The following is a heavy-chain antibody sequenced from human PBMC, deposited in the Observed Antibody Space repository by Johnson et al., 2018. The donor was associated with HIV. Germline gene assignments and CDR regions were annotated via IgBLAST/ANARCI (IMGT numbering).Heavy chain of an antibody. D-gene: IGHD3-22*01. Sequence: VQLVESGGGLVQPGGSLRLSCAASGFTFSSYWMSWVRQAPGKGLEWVANIKQDGSEKYYVDSVKGRFTISRDNAKNSLYLQMNSLRAEDTAVYYCARGGGFYYYDSSGYYSRVGAFDIWGQGTMVTVSS. CDR2: IKQDGSEK. V-gene: IGHV3-7*01. CDR3: ARGGGFYYYDSSGYYSRVGAFDI. CDR1: GFTFSSYW. J-gene: IGHJ3*02.